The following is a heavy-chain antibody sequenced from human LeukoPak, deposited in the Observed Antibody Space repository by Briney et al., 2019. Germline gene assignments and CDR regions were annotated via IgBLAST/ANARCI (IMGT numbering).Heavy chain of an antibody. V-gene: IGHV1-69*05. J-gene: IGHJ4*02. CDR3: AGRYCSGGSCYSGGFDY. D-gene: IGHD2-15*01. CDR1: GGTFSSYA. Sequence: SVKVSCKASGGTFSSYAISWVRQAPGQGLEWMGGIIPIFGTANYAQKLQGRVTITTDESTSTAYMELSSLRSEDTAVYYCAGRYCSGGSCYSGGFDYWGQGTLVTVSS. CDR2: IIPIFGTA.